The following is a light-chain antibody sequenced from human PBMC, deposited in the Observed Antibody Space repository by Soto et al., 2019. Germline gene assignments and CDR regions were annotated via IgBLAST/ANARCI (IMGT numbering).Light chain of an antibody. CDR3: SSYAGSNNWV. Sequence: QSALTQPPSASGSPGQSVTIPRSGTSCDVGGYNYVSWYQQHPGIAPKLMIYEVTKRPSGVPDRFSGSKSGNTASLTVSGLQAEDEADYYCSSYAGSNNWVFGGGTQLTVL. V-gene: IGLV2-8*01. CDR1: SCDVGGYNY. CDR2: EVT. J-gene: IGLJ3*02.